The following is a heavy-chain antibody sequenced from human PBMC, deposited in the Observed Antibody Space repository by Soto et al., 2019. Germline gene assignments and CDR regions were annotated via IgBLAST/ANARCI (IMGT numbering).Heavy chain of an antibody. D-gene: IGHD5-18*01. Sequence: PGGSLRLSCAASGFTFSSYAMSWVRQAPGKGLEWVSAISGSGGSTYYADSVKGRFTISRDNSKNTLYLQMNSLRAEDTAVYYYAKDAFSRRGYSYGYLAYWGQGTLVTVSS. CDR1: GFTFSSYA. CDR2: ISGSGGST. V-gene: IGHV3-23*01. J-gene: IGHJ4*02. CDR3: AKDAFSRRGYSYGYLAY.